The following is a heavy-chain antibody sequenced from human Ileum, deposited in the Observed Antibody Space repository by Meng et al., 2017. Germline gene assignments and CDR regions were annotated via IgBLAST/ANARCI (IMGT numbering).Heavy chain of an antibody. J-gene: IGHJ5*02. CDR1: GGSISSGHYF. Sequence: SETLSLTCTVSGGSISSGHYFWSWVRQPAGKGLEWIGNIFYKGSTFENPSLKSRVTISVDTSKNQFSLELKSVTAADTAIYYCVRDFRPRSGWSVTESWGQGKLVTVSS. V-gene: IGHV4-39*07. CDR3: VRDFRPRSGWSVTES. CDR2: IFYKGST. D-gene: IGHD6-13*01.